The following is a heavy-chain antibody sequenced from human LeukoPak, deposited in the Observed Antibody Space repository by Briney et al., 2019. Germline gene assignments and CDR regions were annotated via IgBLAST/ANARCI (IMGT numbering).Heavy chain of an antibody. V-gene: IGHV3-33*06. CDR1: GFTFSNYG. Sequence: GRSLRLSCAASGFTFSNYGMHWVRQAPGKGLEWVAVIWYDGSNKHYADSVKGRFTISRDNSKNTLYLQMNSLRAEDTAVYYCAKDPIFSGSYGVFDYWGLGTLVTVSS. D-gene: IGHD1-26*01. CDR3: AKDPIFSGSYGVFDY. J-gene: IGHJ4*02. CDR2: IWYDGSNK.